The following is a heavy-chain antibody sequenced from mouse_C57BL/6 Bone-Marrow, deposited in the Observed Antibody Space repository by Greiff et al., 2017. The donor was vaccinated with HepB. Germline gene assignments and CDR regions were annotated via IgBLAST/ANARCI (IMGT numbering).Heavy chain of an antibody. Sequence: EVQLQESGPGLVKPSQSLSLTCSVTGYSITSGYYWNWIRQFPGNKLEWMGYISYDGSNNYNPSLKNRISITRDTSKNQFFLKLNSVTTEDTATYYCARDRYGNRYYAMDYWGQGTSVTVSS. V-gene: IGHV3-6*01. J-gene: IGHJ4*01. CDR2: ISYDGSN. D-gene: IGHD2-10*02. CDR3: ARDRYGNRYYAMDY. CDR1: GYSITSGYY.